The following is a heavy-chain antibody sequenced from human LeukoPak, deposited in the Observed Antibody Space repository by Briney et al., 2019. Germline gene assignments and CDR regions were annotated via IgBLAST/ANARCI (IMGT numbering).Heavy chain of an antibody. CDR1: GGSISSYY. Sequence: PSETLSLTCTVSGGSISSYYWSWIRQPPGKGLEWIGYIYYSGSTNYNPSLKSRVTISVDTSKNQFSLKLSSVTAAGTAVYYCASYPTHSSGWYYYGMDVWGQGITVTVSS. V-gene: IGHV4-59*08. CDR2: IYYSGST. D-gene: IGHD6-19*01. CDR3: ASYPTHSSGWYYYGMDV. J-gene: IGHJ6*02.